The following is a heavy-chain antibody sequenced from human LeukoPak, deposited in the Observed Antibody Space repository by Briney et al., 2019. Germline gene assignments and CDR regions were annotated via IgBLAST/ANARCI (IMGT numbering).Heavy chain of an antibody. CDR3: ARPDDSSGYYSHDAFDI. D-gene: IGHD3-22*01. V-gene: IGHV4-39*01. J-gene: IGHJ3*02. Sequence: SETLSLTCTVSGGSISSSSYYWGWISQPPGKGLEWIGSIYYSGSTYYNPSLKSRVTISVDTSKNQFSLKLSSVTAADTAVYYCARPDDSSGYYSHDAFDIWGQGTMVTVSS. CDR1: GGSISSSSYY. CDR2: IYYSGST.